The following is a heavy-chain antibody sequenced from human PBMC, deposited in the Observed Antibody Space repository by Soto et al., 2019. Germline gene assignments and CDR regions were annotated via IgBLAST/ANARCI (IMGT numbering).Heavy chain of an antibody. CDR3: ARVGYDFWSDYGMDV. D-gene: IGHD3-3*01. CDR2: IYSGGST. Sequence: GGSLRLSCAASGFTVSSNYMSWVRQAPGKGLEWVSVIYSGGSTYYADSVEGRFTISRDNSKNTLYLQMNSLRAEDTAVYYCARVGYDFWSDYGMDVWGQGTTVTVSS. J-gene: IGHJ6*02. CDR1: GFTVSSNY. V-gene: IGHV3-53*01.